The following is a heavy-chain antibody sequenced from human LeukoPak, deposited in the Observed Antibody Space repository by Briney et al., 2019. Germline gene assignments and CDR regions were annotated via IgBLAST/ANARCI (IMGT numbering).Heavy chain of an antibody. Sequence: GASVKVSCKASGYTFTSYGISWVRQAPGQGLEWMGRIIPILGITNYAQKFQGRVTITADKSTNTAYMELSSLRSEDTAVFYCARDLRGSSSWYDYWGQGTLVTVSS. J-gene: IGHJ4*02. V-gene: IGHV1-69*04. CDR3: ARDLRGSSSWYDY. CDR1: GYTFTSYG. D-gene: IGHD6-13*01. CDR2: IIPILGIT.